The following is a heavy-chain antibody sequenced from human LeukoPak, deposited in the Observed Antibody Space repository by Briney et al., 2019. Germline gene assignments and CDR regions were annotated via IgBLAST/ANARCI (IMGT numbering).Heavy chain of an antibody. CDR3: ARVSDYDSSGYYDIDY. CDR2: IYYSGST. V-gene: IGHV4-30-4*01. Sequence: SETLSLTCTVSGGSISSGDYYWSWIRQPPGKGLERIGYIYYSGSTYYNPSIKSRVIISVDTSKNQISLKLNSVTAADTPVYYCARVSDYDSSGYYDIDYWGQGTLVTVSS. J-gene: IGHJ4*02. CDR1: GGSISSGDYY. D-gene: IGHD3-22*01.